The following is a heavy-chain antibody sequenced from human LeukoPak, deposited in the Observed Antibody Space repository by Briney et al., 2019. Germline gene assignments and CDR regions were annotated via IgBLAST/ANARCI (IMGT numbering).Heavy chain of an antibody. D-gene: IGHD2-21*01. J-gene: IGHJ4*02. CDR3: VRVGPAQIVAPDC. Sequence: ASVTVSCKGFGYTFTFTGWYLYWLRQAPGKGLECMGWIHPNNGDTAYAQKVEGRVAITRDTSISTVYMELRSLRPDDTAVYFCVRVGPAQIVAPDCWGWGCLATVSS. V-gene: IGHV1-2*02. CDR2: IHPNNGDT. CDR1: GYTFTFTGWY.